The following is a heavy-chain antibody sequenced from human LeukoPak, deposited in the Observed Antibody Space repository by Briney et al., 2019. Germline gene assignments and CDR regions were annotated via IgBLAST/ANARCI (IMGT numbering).Heavy chain of an antibody. CDR2: INPKSGDT. V-gene: IGHV1-2*02. CDR3: VRDLTGGSGD. D-gene: IGHD6-19*01. J-gene: IGHJ4*02. Sequence: ASVKVSCKASGYTFTDYYMHWVRQAPGQTFEWLAWINPKSGDTRYTQKFPGRVTVTTDTSITSVYMELSGLQSDDTAVYYCVRDLTGGSGDWGQGTLVTVSS. CDR1: GYTFTDYY.